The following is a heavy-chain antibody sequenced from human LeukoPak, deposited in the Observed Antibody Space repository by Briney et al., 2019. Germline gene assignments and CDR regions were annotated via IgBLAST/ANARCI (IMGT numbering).Heavy chain of an antibody. CDR3: ARVDYGDYGFDY. CDR1: GFIFSSYD. Sequence: PGGSLRLSCAASGFIFSSYDMYWVRQAPGKGLEWVAVISNDGNNKQYADSVKGRFTTSRDNSKNTLYLQMNSLRAEDTAVYYCARVDYGDYGFDYWGQGTLVTVSS. D-gene: IGHD4-17*01. V-gene: IGHV3-33*05. J-gene: IGHJ4*02. CDR2: ISNDGNNK.